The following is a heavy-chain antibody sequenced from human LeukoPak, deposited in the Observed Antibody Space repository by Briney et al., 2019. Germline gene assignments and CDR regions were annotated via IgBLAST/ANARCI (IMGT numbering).Heavy chain of an antibody. J-gene: IGHJ4*02. CDR1: GGSISSGGYY. CDR3: ARALRYYDILTRIDY. D-gene: IGHD3-9*01. V-gene: IGHV4-31*03. Sequence: SSETLSLTCTVSGGSISSGGYYWSWIRQHPGKGLEWIGYIYYSGSTYYNPSLKSRVTISVDTSKNQFSLKLSSVTAADTAVYYCARALRYYDILTRIDYWGQGTLVTVSS. CDR2: IYYSGST.